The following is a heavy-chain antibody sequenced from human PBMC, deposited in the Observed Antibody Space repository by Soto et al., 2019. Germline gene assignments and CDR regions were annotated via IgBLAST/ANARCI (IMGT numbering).Heavy chain of an antibody. D-gene: IGHD3-22*01. Sequence: SVKVSCKASGGTFGSPGIAWVRQAPGQGLEWMGGIIPIFGTATYAQKFQGRVTITADESTSTAYMELSSLRSEDTAVYYCARDRRTYYYDGSGNHDAFDIWGQGTVVTVSS. CDR3: ARDRRTYYYDGSGNHDAFDI. CDR1: GGTFGSPG. J-gene: IGHJ3*02. CDR2: IIPIFGTA. V-gene: IGHV1-69*13.